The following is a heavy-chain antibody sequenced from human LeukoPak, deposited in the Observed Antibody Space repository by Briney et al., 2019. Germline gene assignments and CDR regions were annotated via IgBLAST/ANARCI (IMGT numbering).Heavy chain of an antibody. Sequence: PGGSLRLSCAASGFTVSSNYMSWVRQAPGKGLEWVSVIYSGGSTYYADSVKGRFTISRDNSKNTLYLQMNSLRAEDTAVYYCARYGSGSSNYYYYYMDVWGKGTTVTISS. V-gene: IGHV3-53*01. D-gene: IGHD3-10*01. CDR2: IYSGGST. CDR1: GFTVSSNY. CDR3: ARYGSGSSNYYYYYMDV. J-gene: IGHJ6*03.